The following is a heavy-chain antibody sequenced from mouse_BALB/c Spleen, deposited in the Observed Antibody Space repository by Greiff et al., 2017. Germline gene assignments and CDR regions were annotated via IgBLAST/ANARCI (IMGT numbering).Heavy chain of an antibody. D-gene: IGHD1-1*01. J-gene: IGHJ3*01. CDR2: IWAGGST. CDR3: ARDHYDGSSLAWFAY. Sequence: VKLVESGPGLVAPSQSLSITCTVSGFSLTSYGVHWVRQPPGKGLEWLGVIWAGGSTNYNSALMSRLSISKDNSKSQVFLKMNSLQTDDTAMYYCARDHYDGSSLAWFAYWGQGTLVTVSA. CDR1: GFSLTSYG. V-gene: IGHV2-9*02.